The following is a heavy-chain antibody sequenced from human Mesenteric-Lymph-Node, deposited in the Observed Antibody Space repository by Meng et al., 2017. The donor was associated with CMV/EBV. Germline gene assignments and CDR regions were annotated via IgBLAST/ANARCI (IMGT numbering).Heavy chain of an antibody. Sequence: GESLKISCAASGLTFSRYWMHWVRQVPGKGLVWVSRIISDESTTIYADSVKGRFTISRDNAKNTLYLQMNSLRAEDTAVYYCARDSYGMDVWGQGTTVTVSS. CDR1: GLTFSRYW. CDR3: ARDSYGMDV. J-gene: IGHJ6*02. V-gene: IGHV3-74*01. CDR2: IISDESTT.